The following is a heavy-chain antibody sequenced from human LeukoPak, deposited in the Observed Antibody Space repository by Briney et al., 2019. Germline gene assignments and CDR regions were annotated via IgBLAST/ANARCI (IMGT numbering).Heavy chain of an antibody. CDR1: GGSFSGYY. Sequence: SETLSLTCAVYGGSFSGYYWSWIRQPPGKGLEWIGEINHSGSTNYNPSLKSRVTISVDTSKNQFSLKLSSVTAADTAVYYCARHPPRGYCSSTSCIPYWGQGTLVTVSS. CDR2: INHSGST. D-gene: IGHD2-2*01. CDR3: ARHPPRGYCSSTSCIPY. J-gene: IGHJ4*02. V-gene: IGHV4-34*01.